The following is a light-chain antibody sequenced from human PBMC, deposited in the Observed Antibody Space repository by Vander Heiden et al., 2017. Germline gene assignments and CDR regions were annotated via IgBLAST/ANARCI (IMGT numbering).Light chain of an antibody. Sequence: DIQVTQSPSSLSTSIGDRVTITCRASQSNSSYLTWYQQKPGKAPKLLIYAASTLHSGVPSRFSGSRSGTDFTLTISSLQPEDFATYYCQQSYSAPYTFGQGTKLEIK. CDR3: QQSYSAPYT. CDR2: AAS. V-gene: IGKV1-39*01. J-gene: IGKJ2*01. CDR1: QSNSSY.